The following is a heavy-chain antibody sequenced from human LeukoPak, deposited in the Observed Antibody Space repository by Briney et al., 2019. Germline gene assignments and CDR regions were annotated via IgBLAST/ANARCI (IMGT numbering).Heavy chain of an antibody. CDR3: ARILLRYFDWLLYPIGWFDP. Sequence: ASVKVSCKSSGYTFTSYGISWVRQAPGQGLEWTGWISAYNGNTNYAQKLQGRVTMTTDTSTSTAYMELRSLRSDDTAVYYCARILLRYFDWLLYPIGWFDPWGQGTLVTVSS. D-gene: IGHD3-9*01. CDR1: GYTFTSYG. CDR2: ISAYNGNT. J-gene: IGHJ5*02. V-gene: IGHV1-18*01.